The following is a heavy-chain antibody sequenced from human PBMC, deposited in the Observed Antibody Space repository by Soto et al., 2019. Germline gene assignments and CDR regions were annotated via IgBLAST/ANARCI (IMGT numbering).Heavy chain of an antibody. CDR3: ARGTVGTNPNWLGP. J-gene: IGHJ5*02. V-gene: IGHV3-66*01. D-gene: IGHD1-26*01. Sequence: EVQLVESGGGLVQPGGSLRLSCAASGFTVSSSYLYWVRQAPGKGLEWVSSIYKSGDTYYADSVKGRFTISRDNYKSTLFLQMNSLRAEDRAVYYCARGTVGTNPNWLGPWGQGTRVTVSS. CDR2: IYKSGDT. CDR1: GFTVSSSY.